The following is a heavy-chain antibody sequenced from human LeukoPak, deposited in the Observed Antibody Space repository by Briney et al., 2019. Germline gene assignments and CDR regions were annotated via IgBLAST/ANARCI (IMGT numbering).Heavy chain of an antibody. Sequence: PSETLSLTCAVYGGSFSGYYWSWIRQPPGRGLEWIGEINHSGSTNYNPSLKSRVTISVDTSKNQFSLKLSSVTAADTAVYYCARHSRSDPIPADPKGYFDYWGQGTLVTVSS. V-gene: IGHV4-34*01. J-gene: IGHJ4*02. D-gene: IGHD2-2*01. CDR2: INHSGST. CDR3: ARHSRSDPIPADPKGYFDY. CDR1: GGSFSGYY.